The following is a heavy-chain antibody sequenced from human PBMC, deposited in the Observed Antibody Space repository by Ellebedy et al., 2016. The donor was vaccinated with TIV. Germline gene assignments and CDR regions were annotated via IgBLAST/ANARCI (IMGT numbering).Heavy chain of an antibody. Sequence: SETLSLTXTVSGGSISSGDYYWSWIRQPPGKGLEWIGYIYYSGSTYYNPSLKSRVTISVDTSKNQFSLKLSSVTAADTAVYYCARVKRGRSSWYYNPGYFDYWGQGTLVTVSS. CDR2: IYYSGST. D-gene: IGHD6-13*01. V-gene: IGHV4-30-4*01. J-gene: IGHJ4*02. CDR1: GGSISSGDYY. CDR3: ARVKRGRSSWYYNPGYFDY.